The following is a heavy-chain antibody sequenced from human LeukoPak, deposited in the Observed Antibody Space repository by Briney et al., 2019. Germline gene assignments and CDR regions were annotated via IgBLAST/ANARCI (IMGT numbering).Heavy chain of an antibody. CDR3: AKDQQWLEYFDY. J-gene: IGHJ4*02. CDR2: ISGSAGST. D-gene: IGHD6-19*01. V-gene: IGHV3-23*01. Sequence: GGSLRLSCAASGFTFSSYVMSWVRQAPGKGLEWVSSISGSAGSTYYTDSVKGRFAISRDNSKNTLYLQMDSLRDEDTAVYYCAKDQQWLEYFDYWGQGILVTVSS. CDR1: GFTFSSYV.